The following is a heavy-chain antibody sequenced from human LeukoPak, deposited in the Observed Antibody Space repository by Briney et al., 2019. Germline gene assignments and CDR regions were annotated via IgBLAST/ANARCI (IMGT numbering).Heavy chain of an antibody. D-gene: IGHD2-2*01. CDR2: INHSGST. CDR1: GGSFSGYY. CDR3: ARDGYCSSTSCYPGSMDV. J-gene: IGHJ6*02. Sequence: SETLSLTCAVYGGSFSGYYWSWIRQPPGKGLEWIGEINHSGSTNYNPSLKSRVTISVDTSKNQFSLKLSSVTAADTAAYYCARDGYCSSTSCYPGSMDVWGQGTTVTVSS. V-gene: IGHV4-34*01.